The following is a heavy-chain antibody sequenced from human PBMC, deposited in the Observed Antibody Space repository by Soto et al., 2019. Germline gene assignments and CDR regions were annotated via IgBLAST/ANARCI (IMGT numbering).Heavy chain of an antibody. D-gene: IGHD6-19*01. CDR1: GFTFSSYS. J-gene: IGHJ3*01. CDR2: ISSSSSYI. CDR3: ARDHPGIAVAGDRGAFDF. Sequence: EVQLVESGGGLVKPGGSLRLSCAASGFTFSSYSMNWIRQAPGKGLEWVSSISSSSSYIYYADSVKGRFTSSRDNAKNSLYLQMSCLRAEDTAVYYFARDHPGIAVAGDRGAFDFWGQGTMVTVSS. V-gene: IGHV3-21*01.